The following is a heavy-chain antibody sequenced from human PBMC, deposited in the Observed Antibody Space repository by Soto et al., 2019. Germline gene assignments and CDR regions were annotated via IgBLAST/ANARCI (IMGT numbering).Heavy chain of an antibody. CDR2: IYYSGST. CDR3: ASGDGSGSYYTSYHYYMDV. D-gene: IGHD3-10*01. V-gene: IGHV4-59*01. Sequence: PSETLSLTCTVSGGSISSYYWSWIRQPPGKGLEWIGYIYYSGSTNYNPSLKSRVTISVDTSKNQFSLKLSSVTAADTAVYYCASGDGSGSYYTSYHYYMDVWGKGTTVTVSS. J-gene: IGHJ6*03. CDR1: GGSISSYY.